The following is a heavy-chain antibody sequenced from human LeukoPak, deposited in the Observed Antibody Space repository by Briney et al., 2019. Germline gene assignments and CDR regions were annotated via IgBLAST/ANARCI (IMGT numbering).Heavy chain of an antibody. Sequence: SVTVSCTASGYTFTSYGISWVRQAPGQGLEWMGGIIPIFGTANYAQKFQGRVTITADESTSTAYMELSSLRSEDTAVYYCARGIAAAGMIYYYGMDVWGQGTTVTVSS. CDR1: GYTFTSYG. D-gene: IGHD6-13*01. CDR3: ARGIAAAGMIYYYGMDV. V-gene: IGHV1-69*13. J-gene: IGHJ6*02. CDR2: IIPIFGTA.